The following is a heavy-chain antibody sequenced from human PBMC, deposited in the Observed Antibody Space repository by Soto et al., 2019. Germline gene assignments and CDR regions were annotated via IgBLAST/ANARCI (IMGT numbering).Heavy chain of an antibody. D-gene: IGHD3-22*01. J-gene: IGHJ3*02. CDR1: GGSISSSSYY. Sequence: QLQLQESGPGLVKPSETLSLTCTVSGGSISSSSYYWGWIRQPPGKGLEWIGSIYYSGSTYYNPSLKSRVPISVDTSKNQFSLKLSSVTAADTAVYYCARHSPHDSSGYYDDAFDIWGQGTMVTVSS. CDR2: IYYSGST. CDR3: ARHSPHDSSGYYDDAFDI. V-gene: IGHV4-39*01.